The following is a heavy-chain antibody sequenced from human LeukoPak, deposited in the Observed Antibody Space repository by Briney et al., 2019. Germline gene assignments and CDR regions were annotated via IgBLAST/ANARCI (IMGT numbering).Heavy chain of an antibody. Sequence: SETLSLTCAVSGASINTHYWSWIRQPPGKGLEWIANWRYDGSPNYTPSLESRATISLDTSKNQFSLRLTSVTAADTAVYYCVVTQKWLAFDYWGQGILVTVSS. CDR1: GASINTHY. V-gene: IGHV4-59*08. D-gene: IGHD6-19*01. CDR2: WRYDGSP. J-gene: IGHJ4*02. CDR3: VVTQKWLAFDY.